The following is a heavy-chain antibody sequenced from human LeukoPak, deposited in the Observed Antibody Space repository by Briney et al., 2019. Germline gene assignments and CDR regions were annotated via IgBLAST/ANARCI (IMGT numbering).Heavy chain of an antibody. CDR2: ISSTRSYI. J-gene: IGHJ6*02. D-gene: IGHD2-15*01. CDR3: AKGVVAATNAAYYGMDV. Sequence: GGSLRLSCAASGFIFSSYTINWVRQAPGKGLEWLSSISSTRSYIYYADSVKGRFAISRDNAKKLLYLQMNSLRPEDTAVYYCAKGVVAATNAAYYGMDVWGQGTTVTVSS. CDR1: GFIFSSYT. V-gene: IGHV3-21*01.